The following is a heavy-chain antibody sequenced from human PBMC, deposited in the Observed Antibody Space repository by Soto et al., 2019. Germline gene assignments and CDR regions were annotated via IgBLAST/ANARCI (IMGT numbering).Heavy chain of an antibody. CDR3: ARDMGVTVYCSGGSCPPIAY. CDR2: ISYDGSNK. D-gene: IGHD2-15*01. J-gene: IGHJ4*02. CDR1: GFTFNSYA. V-gene: IGHV3-30-3*01. Sequence: GGSLRLSCAASGFTFNSYAMHWVRQAPGKGLEWVAIISYDGSNKYYADSVKGRFTISRDNSKNTLYMQMNSLRAEETAVYYGARDMGVTVYCSGGSCPPIAYWGQGTLVTVSS.